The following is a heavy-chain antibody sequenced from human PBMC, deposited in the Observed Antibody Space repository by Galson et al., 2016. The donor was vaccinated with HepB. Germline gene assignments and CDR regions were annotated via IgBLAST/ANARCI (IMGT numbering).Heavy chain of an antibody. J-gene: IGHJ6*03. CDR1: GFTFSDYY. V-gene: IGHV3-11*06. CDR2: ISYSSDYT. Sequence: SLRLSCAASGFTFSDYYMSWIRQVPGKGLEWVSYISYSSDYTNYADSVKGRFTISRDNAKKSLYLRMNSLRAEDTAVYYCARCNSGGARYYYLDVWGRGSTVTGSS. CDR3: ARCNSGGARYYYLDV. D-gene: IGHD3-10*01.